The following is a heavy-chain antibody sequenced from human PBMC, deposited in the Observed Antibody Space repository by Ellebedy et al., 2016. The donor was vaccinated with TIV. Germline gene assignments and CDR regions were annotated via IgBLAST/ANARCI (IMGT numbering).Heavy chain of an antibody. V-gene: IGHV1-18*01. CDR2: ISAYNGNT. Sequence: ASVKVSCXASGYTFTSYDINWVRQATGQGLEWMGWISAYNGNTNYAQKLQGRVTMTTDTSTSTAYMELRSLRSDDTAVYYCARDRTLYSSGWYAGDYWGQGTLVTVSS. D-gene: IGHD6-19*01. J-gene: IGHJ4*02. CDR3: ARDRTLYSSGWYAGDY. CDR1: GYTFTSYD.